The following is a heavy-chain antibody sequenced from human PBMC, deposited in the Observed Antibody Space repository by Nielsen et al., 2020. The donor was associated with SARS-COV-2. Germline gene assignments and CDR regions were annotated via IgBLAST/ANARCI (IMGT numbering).Heavy chain of an antibody. D-gene: IGHD6-19*01. CDR2: INAYNGNP. V-gene: IGHV1-18*04. Sequence: ASVNVPCKASGYTFTNYGITCVRQAPGQGLEWMGWINAYNGNPNYAQKFQGRVTMTTDTSTSTAYMELRSLRSDDTAVYYCAGVLGSSGWSFDAWGQGTMVIVSS. CDR3: AGVLGSSGWSFDA. J-gene: IGHJ3*01. CDR1: GYTFTNYG.